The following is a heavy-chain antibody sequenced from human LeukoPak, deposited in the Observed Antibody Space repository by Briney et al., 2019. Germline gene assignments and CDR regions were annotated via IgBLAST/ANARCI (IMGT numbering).Heavy chain of an antibody. Sequence: GGSLRLSCAASGFRFSYHDMHWVRQAPGKGLEFVSSIGAAGAHTFYADSVKGRFTISRDNFQSTMYLQMDGLRPEDSAVYYCARELGGTKTGGFDIWGQGTVVTDSS. V-gene: IGHV3-64*02. J-gene: IGHJ3*02. CDR3: ARELGGTKTGGFDI. D-gene: IGHD1-14*01. CDR1: GFRFSYHD. CDR2: IGAAGAHT.